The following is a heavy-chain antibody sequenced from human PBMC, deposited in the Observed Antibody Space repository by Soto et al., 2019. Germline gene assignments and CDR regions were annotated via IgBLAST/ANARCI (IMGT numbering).Heavy chain of an antibody. D-gene: IGHD3-16*01. V-gene: IGHV3-23*01. CDR2: ISGSGGST. CDR1: GFTFSSYA. CDR3: AKDKWAFGGVNVAFAY. Sequence: EVQLLESGGGLVQPGGSLRLSCAASGFTFSSYAMSWVRQAPGKGLEWVSAISGSGGSTYYADSVKGRFTISRDNSKNPLYLQMNSLRAEDTAVYYCAKDKWAFGGVNVAFAYWGQGTLVTVAA. J-gene: IGHJ4*02.